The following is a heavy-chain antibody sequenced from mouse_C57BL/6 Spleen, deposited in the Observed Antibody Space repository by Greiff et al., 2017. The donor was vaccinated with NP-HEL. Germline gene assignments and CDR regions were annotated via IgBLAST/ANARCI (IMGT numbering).Heavy chain of an antibody. CDR1: GYTFTDYY. V-gene: IGHV1-19*01. CDR2: INPYNGGT. Sequence: EVQLQQSGPVLVKPGASVKMSCKASGYTFTDYYMNWVKPSHGKSLEWIGVINPYNGGTSYNQKFKGKAKLTVDKSSSTAYMELNSLTSEDSAVSYCARKGERYYFDYWGQGTTLTVSS. D-gene: IGHD3-3*01. CDR3: ARKGERYYFDY. J-gene: IGHJ2*01.